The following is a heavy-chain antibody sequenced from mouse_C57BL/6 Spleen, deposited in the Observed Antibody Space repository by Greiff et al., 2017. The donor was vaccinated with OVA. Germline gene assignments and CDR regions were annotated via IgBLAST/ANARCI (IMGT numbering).Heavy chain of an antibody. CDR2: IDPSDSET. V-gene: IGHV1-52*01. CDR1: GYTFTSYW. D-gene: IGHD4-1*01. J-gene: IGHJ3*01. CDR3: AKGDWDAWFAY. Sequence: VKLQQPGAELVRPGSSVKLSCKASGYTFTSYWMHWVKQRPIQGLEWIGNIDPSDSETHYNQKFKDKATLTVDKSSSTAYMQLSSLTSEDSAVYYCAKGDWDAWFAYWGQGTLVTVSA.